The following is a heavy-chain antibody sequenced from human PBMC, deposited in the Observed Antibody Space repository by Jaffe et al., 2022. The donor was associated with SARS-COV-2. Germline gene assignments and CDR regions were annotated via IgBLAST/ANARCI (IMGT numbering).Heavy chain of an antibody. V-gene: IGHV4-61*02. D-gene: IGHD6-13*01. CDR1: GGSISSGSYY. CDR3: ARGLEGYSSSWSLDY. Sequence: QVQLQESGPGLVKPSQTLSLTCTVSGGSISSGSYYWSWIRQPAGKGLEWIGRIYTSGSTNYNPSLKSRVTISVDTSKNQFSLKLSSVTAADTAVYYCARGLEGYSSSWSLDYWGQGTLVTVSS. J-gene: IGHJ4*02. CDR2: IYTSGST.